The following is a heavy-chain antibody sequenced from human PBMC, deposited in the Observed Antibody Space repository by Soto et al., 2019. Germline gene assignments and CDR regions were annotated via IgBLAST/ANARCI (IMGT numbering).Heavy chain of an antibody. CDR1: GFTFSSYG. J-gene: IGHJ2*01. D-gene: IGHD3-22*01. V-gene: IGHV3-30*18. CDR3: ANGGTGITMIVGDWYFDL. CDR2: ISYDGSNK. Sequence: QVQLVESGGGVVQPGRSLRLSCAASGFTFSSYGMHWVRQAPGKGLEWVAVISYDGSNKYYADSVKGRFTISRDNSKNTLYLQMNSLRADDTAVYYCANGGTGITMIVGDWYFDLWGRGTLVTVSS.